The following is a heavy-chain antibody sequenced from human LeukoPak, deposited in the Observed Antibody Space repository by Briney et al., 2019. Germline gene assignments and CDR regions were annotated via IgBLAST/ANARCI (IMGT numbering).Heavy chain of an antibody. D-gene: IGHD3-22*01. V-gene: IGHV3-33*06. CDR3: AKGSYYDSSGSFYFDY. CDR1: GFTFSSYG. J-gene: IGHJ4*02. CDR2: IWYDGSNK. Sequence: PGGSLRLSCAASGFTFSSYGMHWVRQAPGKGLEWVAVIWYDGSNKCYADSVKGRFTISRDNSKNTLYVQVNSLGTEDTAAYYCAKGSYYDSSGSFYFDYWGQGTLVTVSS.